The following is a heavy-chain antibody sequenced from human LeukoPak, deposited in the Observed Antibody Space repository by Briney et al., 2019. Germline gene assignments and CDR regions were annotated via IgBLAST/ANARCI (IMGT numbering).Heavy chain of an antibody. J-gene: IGHJ3*02. CDR2: IYTSGST. CDR3: AIQGAAAVKARGAFDI. D-gene: IGHD6-13*01. CDR1: GGSISSYY. Sequence: PSETLSLTCTVSGGSISSYYWSWIRQPPGKGLEWIGYIYTSGSTNYNPSLKSRVTISVDTSKNQFSLKLSSVTAADTAVYYCAIQGAAAVKARGAFDIWGQGTMVTVSS. V-gene: IGHV4-4*09.